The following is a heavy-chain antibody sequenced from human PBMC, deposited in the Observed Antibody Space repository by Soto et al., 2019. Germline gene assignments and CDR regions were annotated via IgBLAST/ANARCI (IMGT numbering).Heavy chain of an antibody. CDR3: AKGRMSGYDPPPPHFDY. CDR2: IWYDGSNK. V-gene: IGHV3-33*06. J-gene: IGHJ4*02. D-gene: IGHD5-12*01. Sequence: GGSLRLSCAASGFTFSSYGMHWVRQAPGKGLEWVAVIWYDGSNKYYADSVKGRFTISRDNSKNTLYLQMNSLRAEDTAVYYCAKGRMSGYDPPPPHFDYWGQGTLVTVSS. CDR1: GFTFSSYG.